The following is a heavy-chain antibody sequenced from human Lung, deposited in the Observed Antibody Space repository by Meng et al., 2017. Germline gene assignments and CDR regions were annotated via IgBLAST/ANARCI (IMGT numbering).Heavy chain of an antibody. CDR1: GFTFSSYW. CDR2: IKQDGSEK. J-gene: IGHJ3*02. CDR3: ARGTGYSSGWYVGAFDI. D-gene: IGHD6-19*01. Sequence: GESLKISCAASGFTFSSYWMSWVRQAPGKGLEWVANIKQDGSEKYYVDSVKGRFTISRDNAKNSLYLQMNSQRAEDTAVYYCARGTGYSSGWYVGAFDIWGQETMVTVSS. V-gene: IGHV3-7*01.